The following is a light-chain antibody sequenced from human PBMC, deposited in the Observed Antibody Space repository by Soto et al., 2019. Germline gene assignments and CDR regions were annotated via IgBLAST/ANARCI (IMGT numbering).Light chain of an antibody. Sequence: EIQITQTHSTLSASVGDRVTITCRASQSISGWLAWYQQKPGTAPKLLIYEAANLESGVPSRLSGSGSGTEFTLTIISLQPDDFATCYCQQYYSDWTFGQGTKVDI. CDR3: QQYYSDWT. CDR2: EAA. J-gene: IGKJ1*01. V-gene: IGKV1-5*01. CDR1: QSISGW.